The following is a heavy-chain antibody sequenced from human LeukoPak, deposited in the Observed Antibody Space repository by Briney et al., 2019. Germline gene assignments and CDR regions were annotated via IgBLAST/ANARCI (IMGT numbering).Heavy chain of an antibody. CDR2: INPNSGGT. J-gene: IGHJ3*02. Sequence: EASVKVSCKASGYTFTGYYMHWVRQAPGQGLEWMGRINPNSGGTNYAQKFQGRVTMTRDPSISTAYMELSRLRSDDTAVYYCAGILYYPDAFDIWGQGTMVTVSS. CDR1: GYTFTGYY. CDR3: AGILYYPDAFDI. V-gene: IGHV1-2*06. D-gene: IGHD2-8*01.